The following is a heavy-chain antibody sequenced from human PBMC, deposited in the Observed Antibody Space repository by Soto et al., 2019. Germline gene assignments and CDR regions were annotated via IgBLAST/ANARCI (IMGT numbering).Heavy chain of an antibody. D-gene: IGHD2-8*01. CDR1: GYTFTSYG. Sequence: ASVKVSCKASGYTFTSYGISWVRQAPGQGLEWMGWISAYNGNTNYAQKLQGRVTMATDTSTSTAYMELRSLRSDDTAVYYCARSGLMVYANDFDYWGQGTLVTVSS. J-gene: IGHJ4*02. CDR3: ARSGLMVYANDFDY. V-gene: IGHV1-18*01. CDR2: ISAYNGNT.